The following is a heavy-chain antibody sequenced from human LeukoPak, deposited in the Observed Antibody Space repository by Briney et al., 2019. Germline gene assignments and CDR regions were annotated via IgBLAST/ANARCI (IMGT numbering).Heavy chain of an antibody. J-gene: IGHJ4*02. CDR2: INWNGSNT. CDR1: GFTFQDYG. Sequence: GGSLRLSCAASGFTFQDYGLSWVRQAPGKGLEWVSGINWNGSNTTYADSVRGRFTISRDNAKNSLYLQLNSLRAEDTALYYCARSSSGGWYALDYWGQGTLVTVSS. D-gene: IGHD6-19*01. CDR3: ARSSSGGWYALDY. V-gene: IGHV3-20*04.